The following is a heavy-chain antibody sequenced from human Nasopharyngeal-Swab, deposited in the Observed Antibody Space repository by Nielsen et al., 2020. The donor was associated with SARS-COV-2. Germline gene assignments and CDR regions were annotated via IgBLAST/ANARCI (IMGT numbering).Heavy chain of an antibody. CDR3: AKDRYFAHYYFDY. V-gene: IGHV3-30*18. J-gene: IGHJ4*02. CDR1: GFTFSNYA. CDR2: ISYDGSNK. D-gene: IGHD3-9*01. Sequence: GGSLRLSCAASGFTFSNYAMTWVRQAPGKGLEWVALISYDGSNKFYADSVKGRFTISRDNSKNTLYLQMNSLRAEDTAVYYCAKDRYFAHYYFDYWGQGTLVTVSS.